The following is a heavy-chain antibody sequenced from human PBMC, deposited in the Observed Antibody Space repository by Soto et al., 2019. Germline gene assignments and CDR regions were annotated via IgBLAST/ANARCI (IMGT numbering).Heavy chain of an antibody. D-gene: IGHD1-26*01. Sequence: QLQLQESGSGLVKPSQTLSLTCAVSGGSISSGGYSWSWIRQPPGKGLEWIGYIYHSGSTYYNPSLQGRVAISVDRSKNQFSLKLSSVTAAYAAVYYWARGELGATTFDCWGQGTLVTVSS. CDR2: IYHSGST. CDR3: ARGELGATTFDC. V-gene: IGHV4-30-2*01. J-gene: IGHJ4*02. CDR1: GGSISSGGYS.